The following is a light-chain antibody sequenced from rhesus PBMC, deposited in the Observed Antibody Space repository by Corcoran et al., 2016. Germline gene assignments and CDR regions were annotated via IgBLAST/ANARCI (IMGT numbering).Light chain of an antibody. CDR1: QSVSSN. CDR3: QQYSNWPLT. V-gene: IGKV3-42*03. J-gene: IGKJ4*01. CDR2: GAS. Sequence: EIVMTQSPATLSLSPGERATLSCRASQSVSSNLAWYQQKPRQASSLLIYGASSRATGIPDRFSGSGSGTDFTLTISSMEPEDFAIYYCQQYSNWPLTFGGGTKVEIK.